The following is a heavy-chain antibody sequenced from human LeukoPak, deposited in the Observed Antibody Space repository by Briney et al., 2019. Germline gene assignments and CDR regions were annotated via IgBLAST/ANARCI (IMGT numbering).Heavy chain of an antibody. J-gene: IGHJ5*02. V-gene: IGHV4-59*12. CDR1: GGSISSYY. D-gene: IGHD3-9*01. CDR3: ARDGSSTYYDILTGYYKEGNWFDP. CDR2: IYYSGST. Sequence: SETLSLTCTVSGGSISSYYWSWIRQPPGKGLEWIGYIYYSGSTNYNPSLKSRVTMSVDTSKNQFSLELSSVTAADTAVYYCARDGSSTYYDILTGYYKEGNWFDPWGQGTLVTVSS.